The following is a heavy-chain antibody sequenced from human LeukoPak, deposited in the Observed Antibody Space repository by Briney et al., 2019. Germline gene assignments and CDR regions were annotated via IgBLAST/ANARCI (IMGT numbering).Heavy chain of an antibody. CDR3: AKGKTATGTLALDY. D-gene: IGHD3-9*01. V-gene: IGHV3-23*01. J-gene: IGHJ4*02. Sequence: PGGSLRLSCAASGFTFSSYSMNWVRQAPGKGLEWVSAVSGGGDDTHYADSVQGRFTISRDNPKNTMYLQMNGLRAEDTAIYYCAKGKTATGTLALDYWGQGTLVTVSS. CDR1: GFTFSSYS. CDR2: VSGGGDDT.